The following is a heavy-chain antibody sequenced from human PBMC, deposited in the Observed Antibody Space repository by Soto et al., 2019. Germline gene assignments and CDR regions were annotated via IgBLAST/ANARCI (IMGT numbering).Heavy chain of an antibody. CDR3: ARDSEGSRVGYSSSWYGGGRWFDP. CDR1: GGTFSSYA. Sequence: VASVKVSCKASGGTFSSYAISWVRQAPGQGLEWMGGIIPIFGTANYAQKFQGRVTITADESTSTAYMELSSLRSEDTAVYYCARDSEGSRVGYSSSWYGGGRWFDPWGQGTLVTVSS. J-gene: IGHJ5*02. CDR2: IIPIFGTA. V-gene: IGHV1-69*13. D-gene: IGHD6-13*01.